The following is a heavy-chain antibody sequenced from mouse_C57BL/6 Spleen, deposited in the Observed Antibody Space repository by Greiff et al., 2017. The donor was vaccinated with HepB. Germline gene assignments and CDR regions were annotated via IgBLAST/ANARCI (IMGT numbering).Heavy chain of an antibody. CDR1: GYAFSSSW. Sequence: VQLQQSGPELVKPGASVKISCKASGYAFSSSWMNWVKQRPGKGLEWIGRIYPGDGDTNYNGKFKGKATLTADKSSSTAYMQLSSLTYEDSAVYFCAREEGFITTVSMDYWGQGTSVTVSS. CDR3: AREEGFITTVSMDY. D-gene: IGHD1-1*01. CDR2: IYPGDGDT. V-gene: IGHV1-82*01. J-gene: IGHJ4*01.